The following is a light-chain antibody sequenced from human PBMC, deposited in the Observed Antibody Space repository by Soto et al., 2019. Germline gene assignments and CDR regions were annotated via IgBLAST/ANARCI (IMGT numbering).Light chain of an antibody. J-gene: IGLJ1*01. CDR1: SSDVGGYDY. V-gene: IGLV2-14*01. CDR2: DVT. Sequence: HSALTQPASVSGSPGQSITISCTGTSSDVGGYDYVSWYQQHPGKAPKLMIYDVTNRPSGVSNRFSGSKSGNTASLTISGLLAEDEADYYCSSYTSSSTLGGVFGTGTKVTVL. CDR3: SSYTSSSTLGGV.